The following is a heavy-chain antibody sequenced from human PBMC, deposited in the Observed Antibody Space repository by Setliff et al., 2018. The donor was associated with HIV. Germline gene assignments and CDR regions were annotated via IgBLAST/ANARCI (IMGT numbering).Heavy chain of an antibody. CDR1: GYTFTSYY. D-gene: IGHD2-15*01. V-gene: IGHV1-18*04. CDR3: ARDSRDIVVVIAPEPEPYYYYGMDV. CDR2: ISAYSGNT. J-gene: IGHJ6*04. Sequence: GASVKVSCKASGYTFTSYYMHWVRQAPGQGLEWMGWISAYSGNTNYAQKIQGRVTMTTDTSTSTAYMELRSLRSDDTAVYYCARDSRDIVVVIAPEPEPYYYYGMDVWGEGTTVTVSS.